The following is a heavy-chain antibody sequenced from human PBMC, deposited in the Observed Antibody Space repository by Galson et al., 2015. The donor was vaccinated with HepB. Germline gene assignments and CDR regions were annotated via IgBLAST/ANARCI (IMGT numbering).Heavy chain of an antibody. V-gene: IGHV3-30*03. Sequence: SLRLSCAASGFTFSTYGIHWVRQAPGKGLEWVAHISYVGSTFYADSVKGRLTISRDSARSTVSLQMNSLRVEDTAIYYCARDLTGSWTFDYWGQGTLVTVSS. D-gene: IGHD1-26*01. CDR2: ISYVGST. CDR3: ARDLTGSWTFDY. CDR1: GFTFSTYG. J-gene: IGHJ4*02.